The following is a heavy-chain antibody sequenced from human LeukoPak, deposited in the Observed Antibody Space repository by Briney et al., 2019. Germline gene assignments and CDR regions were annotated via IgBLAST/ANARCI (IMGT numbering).Heavy chain of an antibody. CDR1: GYTFTGYY. V-gene: IGHV1-2*04. J-gene: IGHJ4*02. CDR3: ARGVVDTAMEYFDY. CDR2: INPNSGGT. D-gene: IGHD5-18*01. Sequence: ASVKVSCKASGYTFTGYYVHWVRQAPGQGLEWMGWINPNSGGTNYAQKFQGWVTMTRDTSISTAYMEVSRLRSDDTAVYYCARGVVDTAMEYFDYWGQGTLVTVSS.